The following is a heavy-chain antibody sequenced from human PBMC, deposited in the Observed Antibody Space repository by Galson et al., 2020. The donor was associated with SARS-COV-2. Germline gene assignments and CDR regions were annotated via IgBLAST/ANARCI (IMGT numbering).Heavy chain of an antibody. J-gene: IGHJ4*02. D-gene: IGHD3-22*01. CDR2: IDSYGSST. V-gene: IGHV3-74*01. CDR1: DFTFSNYW. CDR3: ARGPYTYDSRWDYFDY. Sequence: GGSLRLSCVASDFTFSNYWMHWVRQAPGKGPVWVSRIDSYGSSTDYADFVKGRFSSFRDNGKNTLYLQLNSLRAEDTAVYFCARGPYTYDSRWDYFDYWGQGTLVTVSS.